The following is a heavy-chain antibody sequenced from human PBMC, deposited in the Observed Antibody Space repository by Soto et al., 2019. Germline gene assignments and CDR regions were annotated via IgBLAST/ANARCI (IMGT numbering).Heavy chain of an antibody. CDR1: VFTFSTYG. CDR2: IWYDGRKE. D-gene: IGHD5-12*01. V-gene: IGHV3-33*01. J-gene: IGHJ4*02. CDR3: ARDRWIVSTITSFDY. Sequence: GSLRLSCSASVFTFSTYGMHWVRQAPGKGLEWVALIWYDGRKEDYADSVKGRFTISRDNSKNTLYLQMNSLRAEDTAVYYCARDRWIVSTITSFDYWGQGTPVTVSS.